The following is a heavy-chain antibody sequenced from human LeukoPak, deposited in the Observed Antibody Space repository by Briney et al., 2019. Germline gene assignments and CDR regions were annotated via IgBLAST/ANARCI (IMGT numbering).Heavy chain of an antibody. D-gene: IGHD4-17*01. V-gene: IGHV1-69*13. J-gene: IGHJ6*03. CDR2: IIPIFGTA. CDR1: GGTFSSYA. CDR3: GGTVTTGYYYYYTDV. Sequence: ASVKVSCKASGGTFSSYAISWVRQAPGQGLEWMGGIIPIFGTANYAQKFQGRVTITADESTSTAYMELSSLRSEDTAVYYCGGTVTTGYYYYYTDVWGKGTTVTISS.